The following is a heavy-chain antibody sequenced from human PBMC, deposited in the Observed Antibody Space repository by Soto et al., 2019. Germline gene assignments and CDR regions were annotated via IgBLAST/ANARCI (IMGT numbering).Heavy chain of an antibody. CDR1: GFTFSTYG. D-gene: IGHD1-26*01. V-gene: IGHV3-30*18. CDR3: AKAREDYTSYPLGY. CDR2: ISYDGSNK. J-gene: IGHJ4*02. Sequence: QVQLVEAGGGVVQPGRSLTLSCAASGFTFSTYGMHWVRQAPGKGLEWVAVISYDGSNKFYADSVKGRFAISSDSSKNTLYLYLQMNSPRAEDTAVYYCAKAREDYTSYPLGYWGQGTLVTVSS.